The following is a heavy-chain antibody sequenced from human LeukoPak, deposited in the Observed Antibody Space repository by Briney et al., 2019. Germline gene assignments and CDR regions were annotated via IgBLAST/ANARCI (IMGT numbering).Heavy chain of an antibody. D-gene: IGHD2-2*01. CDR3: ARDRDIVVVPAASSKDYYGMDV. J-gene: IGHJ6*02. CDR2: IIPILGIA. CDR1: VGTFSSYA. Sequence: PWASVKVSCKASVGTFSSYAISTVRQAPEQGLEWKGRIIPILGIANYGQKFQGRVTITADKSTSTAYMELSSLRSEDTAVYYCARDRDIVVVPAASSKDYYGMDVWGQGTTVTVSS. V-gene: IGHV1-69*04.